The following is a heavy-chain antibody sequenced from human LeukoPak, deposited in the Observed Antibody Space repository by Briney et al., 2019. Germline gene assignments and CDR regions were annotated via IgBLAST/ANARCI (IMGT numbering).Heavy chain of an antibody. CDR3: ARGSPTVSFDY. J-gene: IGHJ4*02. V-gene: IGHV4-59*01. Sequence: SETLSLTCTVSGGSISSNYWSWIRQPPGPGLERIGYIYYSGSTNYNPSLKSRVTISVDTSKNQFSLKLSSVTAADTAVYYCARGSPTVSFDYWGQGTLVTVSS. CDR2: IYYSGST. D-gene: IGHD4-17*01. CDR1: GGSISSNY.